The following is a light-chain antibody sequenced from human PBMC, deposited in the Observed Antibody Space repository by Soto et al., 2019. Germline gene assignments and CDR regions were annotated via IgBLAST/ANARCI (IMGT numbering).Light chain of an antibody. V-gene: IGLV2-14*01. CDR3: SSYTSSSTVV. CDR1: TSDVGGYNY. CDR2: EVS. J-gene: IGLJ2*01. Sequence: QSVLTQPASVSGSPGQSITISCIGTTSDVGGYNYVSWYQQHPGKAPKLMMYEVSNRPSGISNRFSGSKSGATASLTISGLQAEDEADYYCSSYTSSSTVVFGGGTKLTVL.